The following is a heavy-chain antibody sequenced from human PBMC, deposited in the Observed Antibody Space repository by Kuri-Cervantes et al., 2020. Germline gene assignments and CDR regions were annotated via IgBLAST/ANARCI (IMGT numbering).Heavy chain of an antibody. CDR2: IYYSGST. CDR3: ARPIYYGSGSYTF. D-gene: IGHD3-10*01. CDR1: GGSISSYY. V-gene: IGHV4-59*01. J-gene: IGHJ4*02. Sequence: SETLSLTCTVSGGSISSYYWSWTRQPPGKGLEWIGYIYYSGSTNYNPSLKSRVTISVDTSKNQFSLKLSSVTAADTAVYYCARPIYYGSGSYTFWSQGTLVTVSS.